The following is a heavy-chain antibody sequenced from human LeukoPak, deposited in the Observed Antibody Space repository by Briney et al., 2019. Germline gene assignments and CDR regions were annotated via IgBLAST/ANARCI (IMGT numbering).Heavy chain of an antibody. CDR1: GFTVSSNY. Sequence: GGSLRLSCAASGFTVSSNYMNRVRQAPGKGLEWVSVIYSGGSTYYEDSVKGRFTISRDNSKNTLYLQMNSVRVEDTAVYYCARGSRVAGTFDDWGPGTLVTVSS. CDR3: ARGSRVAGTFDD. V-gene: IGHV3-66*01. CDR2: IYSGGST. J-gene: IGHJ4*02. D-gene: IGHD6-19*01.